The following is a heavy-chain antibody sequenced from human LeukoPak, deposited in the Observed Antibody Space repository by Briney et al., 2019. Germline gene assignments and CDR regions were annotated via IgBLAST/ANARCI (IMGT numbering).Heavy chain of an antibody. Sequence: ASVKVSCKASGYAFTSYGISWVRQAPGQGLEWMGWISVYNGNTNYAQKLQGRVTMTTDTSTSTAYMELRSLRSDDTAVFYCGRGERDGYNLDYWGQGTLVTVSS. CDR3: GRGERDGYNLDY. V-gene: IGHV1-18*01. J-gene: IGHJ4*02. D-gene: IGHD5-24*01. CDR2: ISVYNGNT. CDR1: GYAFTSYG.